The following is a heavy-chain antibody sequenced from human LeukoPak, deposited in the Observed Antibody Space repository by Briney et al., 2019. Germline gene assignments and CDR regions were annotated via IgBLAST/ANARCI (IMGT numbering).Heavy chain of an antibody. V-gene: IGHV1-2*02. CDR2: INPKSGAT. Sequence: ASVKVSCKASGYTFTDYYMHWVRQAPGQGLEWMGWINPKSGATNYAQNFQGRVTMTRDTSTSTAYMELSRLRSDDTAVYYCALWFGELSALINYYYYGMDVWGQGTTVTVSS. CDR1: GYTFTDYY. D-gene: IGHD3-10*01. J-gene: IGHJ6*02. CDR3: ALWFGELSALINYYYYGMDV.